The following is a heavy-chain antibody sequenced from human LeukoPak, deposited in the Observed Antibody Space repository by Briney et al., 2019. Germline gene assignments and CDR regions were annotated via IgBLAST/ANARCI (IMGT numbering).Heavy chain of an antibody. CDR3: AKGFYDSSGYVLDY. V-gene: IGHV3-23*01. CDR2: ISGSGGST. J-gene: IGHJ4*02. D-gene: IGHD3-22*01. Sequence: HAGASLRLSCAASGFTFSSYAMSWVRQAPGKGLEWVSAISGSGGSTYYADSVKGRFTISRDNSKNTLYLQMNSLRAEGTAVYYCAKGFYDSSGYVLDYWGQGTLVTVSS. CDR1: GFTFSSYA.